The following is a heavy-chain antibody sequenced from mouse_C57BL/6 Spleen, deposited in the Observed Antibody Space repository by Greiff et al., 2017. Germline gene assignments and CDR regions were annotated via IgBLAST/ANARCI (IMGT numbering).Heavy chain of an antibody. J-gene: IGHJ2*01. CDR1: GYTFTSYW. D-gene: IGHD2-4*01. Sequence: QVQLQQSGAELVRPGSSVKLSCKASGYTFTSYWMHWVKQRPIQGLEWIGNIDPSDSETHYNQKFKDKATLTVDKSSSTAYMQLSSLTSEDSAVYYCARRGDYDVLSYFDYWGQGTTLTVSS. CDR2: IDPSDSET. V-gene: IGHV1-52*01. CDR3: ARRGDYDVLSYFDY.